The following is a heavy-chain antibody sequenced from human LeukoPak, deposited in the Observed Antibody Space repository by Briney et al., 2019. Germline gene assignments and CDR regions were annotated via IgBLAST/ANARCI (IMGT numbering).Heavy chain of an antibody. J-gene: IGHJ6*02. CDR3: ARGSSRVSHGMDV. D-gene: IGHD5/OR15-5a*01. V-gene: IGHV4-61*01. CDR1: GGSVSSGSYY. Sequence: ASETLSLTCTVSGGSVSSGSYYWSWIRQPPGKGLEWIGYIYHSGSTNYNPSLKSRVTISVDTSKNQFSLKLSSVTAADTAVYYCARGSSRVSHGMDVWGQGTTVTVSS. CDR2: IYHSGST.